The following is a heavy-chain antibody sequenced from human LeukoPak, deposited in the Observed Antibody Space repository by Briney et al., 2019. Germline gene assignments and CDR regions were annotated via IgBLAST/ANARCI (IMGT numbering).Heavy chain of an antibody. CDR3: AKDASDLDY. CDR2: ISYDGSNK. D-gene: IGHD2-15*01. V-gene: IGHV3-30*18. J-gene: IGHJ4*02. Sequence: GGSLRLSCAASGSTFSSYGMHWVRQAPGKGLEWVAVISYDGSNKYYADSVKGRFTISRDNSKNTLYLHMNSLRAEDTAVYYCAKDASDLDYWGQGTLVTVSS. CDR1: GSTFSSYG.